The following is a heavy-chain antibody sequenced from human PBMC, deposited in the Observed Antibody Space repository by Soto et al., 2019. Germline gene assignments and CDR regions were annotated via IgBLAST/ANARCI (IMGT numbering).Heavy chain of an antibody. D-gene: IGHD3-22*01. V-gene: IGHV3-13*05. Sequence: GGSLRLSSSAAGFTFSSYDMHWVRQATGKGLEWVSAIGTAGDPYYPGSVKGRFTISRENAKNSLYLQMNSLRAGDTAVYYCARGGAYYYDSSGRYGMDVWGQGTTVTVSS. CDR1: GFTFSSYD. CDR2: IGTAGDP. CDR3: ARGGAYYYDSSGRYGMDV. J-gene: IGHJ6*02.